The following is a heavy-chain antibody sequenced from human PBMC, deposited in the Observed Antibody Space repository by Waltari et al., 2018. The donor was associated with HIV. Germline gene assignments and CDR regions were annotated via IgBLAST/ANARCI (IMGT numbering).Heavy chain of an antibody. V-gene: IGHV1-2*02. D-gene: IGHD2-21*02. CDR1: RHTFTDYY. Sequence: QVQLVQSGPEVKKSGASVNVSCKASRHTFTDYYIHWVRQAPGQGLEWMGLINPKSGATKSALQCKGRVTLTSDTSTSTAHMELNSLRSDDTAVYFCAKGGAIVVVTAIRYYGLDVWGQGTTVTVSS. J-gene: IGHJ6*02. CDR3: AKGGAIVVVTAIRYYGLDV. CDR2: INPKSGAT.